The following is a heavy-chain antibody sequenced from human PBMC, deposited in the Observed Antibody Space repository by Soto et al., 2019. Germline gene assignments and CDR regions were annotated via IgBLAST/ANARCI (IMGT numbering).Heavy chain of an antibody. CDR1: GGSISRSNW. CDR3: ARSITFDWLFFDN. D-gene: IGHD3-9*01. J-gene: IGHJ4*02. V-gene: IGHV4-4*02. Sequence: SETLSLTCTVSGGSISRSNWWSWVRQPPGKGLEWIGEIYHSGSTNYNPSLKSRVTISVDKSKNQFSLKLSSLTAADTAVYYCARSITFDWLFFDNWGQGSLVTVSS. CDR2: IYHSGST.